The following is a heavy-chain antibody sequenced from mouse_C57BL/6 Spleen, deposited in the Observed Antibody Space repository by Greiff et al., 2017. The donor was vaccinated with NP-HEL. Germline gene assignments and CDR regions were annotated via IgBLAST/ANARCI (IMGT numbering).Heavy chain of an antibody. V-gene: IGHV3-8*01. J-gene: IGHJ1*03. Sequence: EVKLVESGPGLAKPSQTLSLTCSVTGYSITSDYWNWIRKFPGNKLEYMGYISYSGSTYYNPSPKSRISITRDTSKNQYYLQLNSVTTEDTATYYCARSQLGSYWYFDVWGTGTTVTVSS. CDR3: ARSQLGSYWYFDV. CDR2: ISYSGST. D-gene: IGHD4-1*02. CDR1: GYSITSDY.